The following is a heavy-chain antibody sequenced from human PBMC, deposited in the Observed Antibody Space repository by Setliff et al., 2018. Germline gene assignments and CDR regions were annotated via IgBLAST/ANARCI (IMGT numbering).Heavy chain of an antibody. CDR1: GASIRSHY. CDR2: IFSSGTA. V-gene: IGHV4-59*11. Sequence: PSETLSLTCTVSGASIRSHYWSWLRQPPGKGLEWIGYIFSSGTANYSPSLRSRLTISVDTSKNQFSLKLRSVTAADTAVYYCARGGTFRYFDFWGQGAPVTVSS. D-gene: IGHD5-12*01. J-gene: IGHJ4*02. CDR3: ARGGTFRYFDF.